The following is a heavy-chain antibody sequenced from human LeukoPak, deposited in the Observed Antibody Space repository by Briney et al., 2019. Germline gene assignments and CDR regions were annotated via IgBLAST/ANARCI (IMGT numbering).Heavy chain of an antibody. Sequence: GGSLRLSCAASGFSFSSYEMNWVRQAPGKGLEWVSWISTSGSTLNYADSVKGRFTVSRDNSKDSLYLQMNSLRTEDTGLYHCASEVGYRSLGYLGQGTLVTVSS. D-gene: IGHD3-3*01. CDR2: ISTSGSTL. V-gene: IGHV3-48*03. CDR3: ASEVGYRSLGY. CDR1: GFSFSSYE. J-gene: IGHJ4*02.